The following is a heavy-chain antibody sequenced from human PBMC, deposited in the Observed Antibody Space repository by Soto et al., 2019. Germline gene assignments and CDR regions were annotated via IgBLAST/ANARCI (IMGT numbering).Heavy chain of an antibody. V-gene: IGHV3-23*01. CDR3: AKDLWFGELRPEYNWFDP. CDR2: ISGSGGNT. Sequence: GGSLRLSCAASGFTFSSYAMSWVRQAPGKGLEWVSAISGSGGNTYYADSVKGRFTISRDNSKNTLYLQMNSLRAEDTAVYYCAKDLWFGELRPEYNWFDPWGQGTLVTVSS. J-gene: IGHJ5*02. CDR1: GFTFSSYA. D-gene: IGHD3-10*01.